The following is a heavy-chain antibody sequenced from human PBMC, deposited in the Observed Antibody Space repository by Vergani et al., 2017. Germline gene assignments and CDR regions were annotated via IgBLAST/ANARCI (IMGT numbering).Heavy chain of an antibody. D-gene: IGHD4-17*01. CDR3: ATVTTSVSYYYYYYMDV. Sequence: QVQLVQSGAEVKKPGSSVKVSCKASGGTFSSYAISWVRQAPGQGLEWMGGIIPSCGTANYAQKLQGSVRITADESTRTAYMELSSLGSEDTAVYYCATVTTSVSYYYYYYMDVWGKGTTVTVSS. V-gene: IGHV1-69*01. J-gene: IGHJ6*03. CDR1: GGTFSSYA. CDR2: IIPSCGTA.